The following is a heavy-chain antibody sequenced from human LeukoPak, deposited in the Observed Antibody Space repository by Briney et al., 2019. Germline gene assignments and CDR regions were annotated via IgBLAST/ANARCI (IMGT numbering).Heavy chain of an antibody. D-gene: IGHD1-26*01. J-gene: IGHJ3*02. CDR3: ARQVGVDDAFDI. Sequence: GGSLSHSCVASGFSFNSYWVKLVRQAPGKGLEWVSSISSGSSYIFYADSMKGRFTISRDNAKTSLYLQMNSLRAEDTAVYYCARQVGVDDAFDIWGQGTKGTVSS. CDR2: ISSGSSYI. V-gene: IGHV3-21*01. CDR1: GFSFNSYW.